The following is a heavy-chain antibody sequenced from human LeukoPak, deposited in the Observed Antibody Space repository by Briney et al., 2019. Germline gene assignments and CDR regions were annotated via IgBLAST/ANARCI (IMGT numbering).Heavy chain of an antibody. J-gene: IGHJ5*02. Sequence: ASVKVSCKASGYTFTGHYMHWVRQAPGQGLEWMGWINPNSGGTNYAQKFQGRVTMTRDTSISTAYMELSRLRSDDTAVYYCARGYCSSTSCYTSQFWFDPWGQGTLVTVSS. CDR3: ARGYCSSTSCYTSQFWFDP. CDR2: INPNSGGT. V-gene: IGHV1-2*02. CDR1: GYTFTGHY. D-gene: IGHD2-2*02.